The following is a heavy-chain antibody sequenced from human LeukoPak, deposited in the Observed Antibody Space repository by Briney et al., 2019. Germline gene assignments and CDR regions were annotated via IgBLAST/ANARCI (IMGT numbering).Heavy chain of an antibody. CDR3: ARSRISAPVDY. V-gene: IGHV1-2*02. CDR2: INTHSGGT. D-gene: IGHD6-6*01. J-gene: IGHJ4*02. CDR1: GYTFTDYY. Sequence: GASVKVSCKASGYTFTDYYMHWVRQAPGQGREWMGWINTHSGGTSYAQKFQGRVTMTRDTSISTGFMELKSLGSDDTAVYYCARSRISAPVDYWGQGTLVTVSS.